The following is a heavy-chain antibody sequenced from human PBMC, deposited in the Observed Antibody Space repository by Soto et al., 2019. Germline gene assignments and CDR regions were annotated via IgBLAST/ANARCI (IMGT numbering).Heavy chain of an antibody. CDR2: IIPIFGIA. D-gene: IGHD5-18*01. CDR1: GGTFSSYA. Sequence: QVQLVQSGAEVKKPGSSVKVSCKASGGTFSSYAISWVRQAPGQGLEWMGGIIPIFGIANYAQKFQGRVTITADESTSTAYMELSSLRSEDTAVYYCARDSYGPVAYYYYGMDVWGQGTTVTVSS. J-gene: IGHJ6*02. V-gene: IGHV1-69*12. CDR3: ARDSYGPVAYYYYGMDV.